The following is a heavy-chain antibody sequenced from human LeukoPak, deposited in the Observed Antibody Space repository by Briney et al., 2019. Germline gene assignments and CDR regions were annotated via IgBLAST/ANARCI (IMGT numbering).Heavy chain of an antibody. CDR3: AREGLDDPLHYYYYGMDV. Sequence: PGGSLRLSCAASGFTFSSYSMNWVRQAPGKGLEWVSSISSSSSYIYYADSVKGRFTISRDNAKNSLYLQMNSLRAEDTAVYYCAREGLDDPLHYYYYGMDVWGQGTTVTVSS. CDR1: GFTFSSYS. D-gene: IGHD3-3*01. CDR2: ISSSSSYI. V-gene: IGHV3-21*01. J-gene: IGHJ6*02.